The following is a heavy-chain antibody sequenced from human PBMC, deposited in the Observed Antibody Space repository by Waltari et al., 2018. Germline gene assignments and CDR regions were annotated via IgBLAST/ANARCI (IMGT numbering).Heavy chain of an antibody. V-gene: IGHV1-69*05. CDR3: ASGVYDSSGYYYDAFDI. Sequence: QVQLVQSGAEVKKPGSSVKVSCKASGGTFSSYAISWVRQAPGQGLECMGGIIPIFGTANYAQKFQGRVTITTDESTSTAYMELSSLRSEDTAVYYCASGVYDSSGYYYDAFDIWGQGTMVTVSS. D-gene: IGHD3-22*01. CDR1: GGTFSSYA. CDR2: IIPIFGTA. J-gene: IGHJ3*02.